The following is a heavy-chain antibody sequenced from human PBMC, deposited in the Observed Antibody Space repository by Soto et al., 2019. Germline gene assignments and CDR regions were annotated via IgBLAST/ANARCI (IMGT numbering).Heavy chain of an antibody. D-gene: IGHD3-16*01. CDR2: INYRGNT. Sequence: ASETLSLTCTVSGGSISTYYWTWIRQPPGKGLEWIGYINYRGNTNYNPSLKSRLTISIDTSKNQFSLKLNSVTAADTAVYYCARGEDSYVYFFQYWGPGTLVTVSS. CDR3: ARGEDSYVYFFQY. V-gene: IGHV4-59*01. CDR1: GGSISTYY. J-gene: IGHJ4*02.